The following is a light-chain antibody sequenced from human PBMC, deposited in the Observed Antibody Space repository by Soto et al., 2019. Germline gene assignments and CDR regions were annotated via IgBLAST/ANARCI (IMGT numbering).Light chain of an antibody. CDR1: RSDVVGYNY. V-gene: IGLV2-14*01. CDR3: RSYTSSSVV. J-gene: IGLJ2*01. Sequence: QSALTQPASVSGSPGQSITISCTGTRSDVVGYNYVSWYQQHPGKAPKLMIYDVSNRPSGVSNRFSGSKSGNTASLTISGLHAEDAADYYCRSYTSSSVVFGGGTKVTVL. CDR2: DVS.